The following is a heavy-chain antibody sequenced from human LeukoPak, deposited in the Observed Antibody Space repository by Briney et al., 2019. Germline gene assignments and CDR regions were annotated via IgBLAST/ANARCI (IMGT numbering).Heavy chain of an antibody. CDR2: ISSSGTTM. V-gene: IGHV3-48*03. D-gene: IGHD3-3*01. CDR1: EFTFSTYE. CDR3: ARDRWTTIFGVVTYHGMDV. Sequence: PGGSLRLSCAASEFTFSTYEVNWVRQAPGKGLEWVSYISSSGTTMYYADSVKGRFTISRDNTKNSLYLQMNSLRAEDTAVYYCARDRWTTIFGVVTYHGMDVWGQGTTVTFSS. J-gene: IGHJ6*02.